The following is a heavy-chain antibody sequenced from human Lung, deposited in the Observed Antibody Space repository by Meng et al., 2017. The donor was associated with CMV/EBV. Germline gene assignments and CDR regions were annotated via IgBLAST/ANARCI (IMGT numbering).Heavy chain of an antibody. V-gene: IGHV1-69*05. CDR2: IIPIFGTA. Sequence: SVKVSCKASGGTFSSYAISWVRQAPGQGLEWMGGIIPIFGTANYAQKFQGRVTITTDESTNTAYMELSSLRSEDTAVYYCARGALLEWLWGWGYYYYGMDVWGQGTTVTVSS. J-gene: IGHJ6*02. CDR1: GGTFSSYA. D-gene: IGHD3-3*01. CDR3: ARGALLEWLWGWGYYYYGMDV.